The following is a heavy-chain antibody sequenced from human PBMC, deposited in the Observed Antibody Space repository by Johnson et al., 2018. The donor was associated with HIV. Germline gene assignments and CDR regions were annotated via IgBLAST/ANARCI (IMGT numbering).Heavy chain of an antibody. CDR1: GFTFSDYG. D-gene: IGHD4-17*01. J-gene: IGHJ3*02. CDR2: IWYDGSNK. V-gene: IGHV3-33*08. CDR3: ARVGTTGPSGDAYDI. Sequence: QVQLVESGGGWVKPGGSLSLSCAASGFTFSDYGMHWVRQAPGKGLEWVAVIWYDGSNKYCADSVKGRFTISRDNSKNTLYLQTNSLRAEDTAVYYCARVGTTGPSGDAYDIWGQGTMVTVSS.